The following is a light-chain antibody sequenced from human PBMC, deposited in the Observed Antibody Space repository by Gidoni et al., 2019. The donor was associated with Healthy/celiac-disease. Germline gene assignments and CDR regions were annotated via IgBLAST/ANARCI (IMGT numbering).Light chain of an antibody. CDR2: LGS. J-gene: IGKJ1*01. CDR1: QSLLHSNGYNY. V-gene: IGKV2-28*01. CDR3: MQALQTPR. Sequence: DIVMTQSPIALPVTPGEPASIPCRSSQSLLHSNGYNYLDWYLQKPGQSPQLLIYLGSNRASGVPDRFSGSGSGTDFTLKISRVEAEDVGVYYCMQALQTPRFGQGTKVEIK.